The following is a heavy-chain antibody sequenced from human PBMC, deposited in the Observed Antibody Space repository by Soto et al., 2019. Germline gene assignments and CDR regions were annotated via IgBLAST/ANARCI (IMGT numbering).Heavy chain of an antibody. CDR3: ARAGSGTTLVDYYYMDV. V-gene: IGHV1-69*02. Sequence: ASVKVSCKASGGTFSSYTISWVRQAPGQGLEWMGRIIPILGIANYAQKFQGRVTITADKSTSTAYMELSSLRSEDTAVYYCARAGSGTTLVDYYYMDVWGKGTTVTVSS. CDR1: GGTFSSYT. D-gene: IGHD1-7*01. J-gene: IGHJ6*03. CDR2: IIPILGIA.